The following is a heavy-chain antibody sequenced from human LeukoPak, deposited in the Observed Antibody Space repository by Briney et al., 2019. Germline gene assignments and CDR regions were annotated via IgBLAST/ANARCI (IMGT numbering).Heavy chain of an antibody. CDR1: GYRFINYW. D-gene: IGHD4-11*01. CDR2: IYPGDSDT. CDR3: ARQLTTLRGFDI. V-gene: IGHV5-51*01. Sequence: GESLKFSCKASGYRFINYWIGWVRQKPGRPLEWMGIIYPGDSDTRYSPSFQGQVTISAYKSINTAHLQRTRLKPSDTAMYYCARQLTTLRGFDIWGQGTMVTASS. J-gene: IGHJ3*02.